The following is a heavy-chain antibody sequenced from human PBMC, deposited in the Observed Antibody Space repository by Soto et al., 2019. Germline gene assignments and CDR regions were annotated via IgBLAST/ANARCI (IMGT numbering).Heavy chain of an antibody. CDR3: AREEWQLVRHYYYYDMYV. J-gene: IGHJ6*03. CDR2: IIPILGIA. D-gene: IGHD6-6*01. CDR1: GGTFSSYT. Sequence: QVQLVQSGAEVKKPGSSVKVSCKASGGTFSSYTISWVRQAPGQGLEWMGRIIPILGIANYAQKFQGRVTITADKSTSTAYMELSSLRSEDTAVYYCAREEWQLVRHYYYYDMYVWGKGTTVTVSS. V-gene: IGHV1-69*08.